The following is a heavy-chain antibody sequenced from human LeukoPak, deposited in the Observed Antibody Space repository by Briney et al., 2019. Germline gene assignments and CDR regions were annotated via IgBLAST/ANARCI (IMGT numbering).Heavy chain of an antibody. Sequence: GGSLRLSCAASGFIPSSYAIHWVRQAPGKGLEWVAVISHDGTNKHYADSVKGRFTISRDNSKNTLFLQINSQRPEDTAVYYCARDPQRSYSGYEIDYWGQGTLVIVSS. CDR3: ARDPQRSYSGYEIDY. V-gene: IGHV3-30*04. D-gene: IGHD5-12*01. CDR2: ISHDGTNK. J-gene: IGHJ4*02. CDR1: GFIPSSYA.